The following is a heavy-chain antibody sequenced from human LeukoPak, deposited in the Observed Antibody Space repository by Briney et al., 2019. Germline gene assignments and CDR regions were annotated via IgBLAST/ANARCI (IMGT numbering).Heavy chain of an antibody. D-gene: IGHD6-13*01. CDR3: ARDRTAAGTLDY. CDR1: GGSISSHY. V-gene: IGHV4-59*11. CDR2: IYYSGST. Sequence: SETLSLTCTVSGGSISSHYWSWIRQPPGKGLEWIGYIYYSGSTNYNPSLKSRVTISVDTSKNQFSLKLSSVTAADTAVYYCARDRTAAGTLDYWGQGTLVTVSS. J-gene: IGHJ4*02.